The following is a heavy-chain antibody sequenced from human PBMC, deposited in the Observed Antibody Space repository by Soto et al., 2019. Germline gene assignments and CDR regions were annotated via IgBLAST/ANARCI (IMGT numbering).Heavy chain of an antibody. CDR2: IGSAGDT. Sequence: GGSLRLSCAGSGFTFSRYDIHWVRQATGKGLEWVSAIGSAGDTHYAGSAKGRFTISRENAKTSAYLQMNSLRAEDTAVYYCARPIYGDYAFESWGQGTLVTVSS. CDR3: ARPIYGDYAFES. V-gene: IGHV3-13*01. J-gene: IGHJ4*02. CDR1: GFTFSRYD. D-gene: IGHD4-17*01.